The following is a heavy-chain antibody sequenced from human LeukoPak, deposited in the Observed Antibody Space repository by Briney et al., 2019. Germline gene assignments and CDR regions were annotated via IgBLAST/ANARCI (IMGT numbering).Heavy chain of an antibody. V-gene: IGHV1-58*02. D-gene: IGHD3-10*01. CDR2: IVFGSGNT. Sequence: ASVKVSCKASGFTFTSSAMQWVRQARGQRVEGIGWIVFGSGNTNYAQKFQERVTITRDMSTSTTYMQLSSLRSEDTAVYYCGADLTMVRGVPRWFVPWGQGALVTVSS. CDR3: GADLTMVRGVPRWFVP. J-gene: IGHJ5*02. CDR1: GFTFTSSA.